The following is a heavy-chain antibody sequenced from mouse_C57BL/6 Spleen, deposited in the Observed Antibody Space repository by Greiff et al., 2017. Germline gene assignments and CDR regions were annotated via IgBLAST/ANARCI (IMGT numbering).Heavy chain of an antibody. D-gene: IGHD1-1*01. V-gene: IGHV1-52*01. J-gene: IGHJ1*03. CDR1: GYTFTSYW. CDR2: IDPSVSET. Sequence: QVQLKQPGAELVRPGSSVKLSCKASGYTFTSYWMHWVKQRPIQGLEWIGNIDPSVSETHYNQKFKDKATLTVDKSSSTAYMQLSSLTSEDSAVYYWSREDDSSSPVGYCDVWGTGTTVTVSS. CDR3: SREDDSSSPVGYCDV.